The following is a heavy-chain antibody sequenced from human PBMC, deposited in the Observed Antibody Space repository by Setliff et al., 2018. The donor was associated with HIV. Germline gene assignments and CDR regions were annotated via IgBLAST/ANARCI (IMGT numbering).Heavy chain of an antibody. J-gene: IGHJ4*02. CDR1: DDSITTHY. Sequence: SETLSLTCTVSDDSITTHYWSWIRQPPGKGLEWIGYIYSGGSSNYNPSLKSRSSVSMDMSRKQFSLKLTSVTAADTAIYYCARESEHPTGYFDSWGRGILVTVSS. CDR2: IYSGGSS. V-gene: IGHV4-59*11. D-gene: IGHD1-1*01. CDR3: ARESEHPTGYFDS.